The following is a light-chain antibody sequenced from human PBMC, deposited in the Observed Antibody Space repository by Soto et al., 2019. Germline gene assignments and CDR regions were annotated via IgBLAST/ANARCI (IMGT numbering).Light chain of an antibody. Sequence: EIVLTQSPGTLSLSPGERATLSCRASQSVSTSYLAWYQQKPGQAPRLLIYGASSRATGIPDRFSGSGSGTDFTLTISRLEPEDFAVYFCQQSGSSPYTFGLGTKLEIK. CDR1: QSVSTSY. J-gene: IGKJ2*01. V-gene: IGKV3-20*01. CDR3: QQSGSSPYT. CDR2: GAS.